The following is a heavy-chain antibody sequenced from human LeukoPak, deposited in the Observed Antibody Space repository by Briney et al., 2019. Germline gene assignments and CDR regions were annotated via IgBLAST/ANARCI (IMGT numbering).Heavy chain of an antibody. CDR1: RFTSDESG. J-gene: IGHJ6*03. Sequence: AGGSLRLSCAASRFTSDESGMSWVRQAPGKGLEWVSSISSSSHYIYYADSVKGRFTISRDNAKNSLYLQMNSLRAEDTAVYYCARDPETSKDLRYFDWLHKTYYYYYMDVWGKGTTVTISS. V-gene: IGHV3-21*01. CDR3: ARDPETSKDLRYFDWLHKTYYYYYMDV. D-gene: IGHD3-9*01. CDR2: ISSSSHYI.